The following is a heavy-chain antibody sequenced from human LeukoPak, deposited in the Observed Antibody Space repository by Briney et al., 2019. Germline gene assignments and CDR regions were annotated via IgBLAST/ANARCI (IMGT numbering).Heavy chain of an antibody. CDR2: IYTSGST. CDR1: GGSISSGSYY. CDR3: ARETNYDFWSGYVDY. Sequence: SQTLSLTCTVSGGSISSGSYYWSWIRQPAGKGLEWIGRIYTSGSTNYNPSLKSRVTISVDTSKNQFSLKLSSVTAADTAVYYCARETNYDFWSGYVDYWGQGTLVTVSS. D-gene: IGHD3-3*01. J-gene: IGHJ4*02. V-gene: IGHV4-61*02.